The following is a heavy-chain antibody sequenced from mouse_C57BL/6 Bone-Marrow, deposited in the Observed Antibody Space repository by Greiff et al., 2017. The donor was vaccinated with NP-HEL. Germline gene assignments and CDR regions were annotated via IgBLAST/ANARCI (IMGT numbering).Heavy chain of an antibody. CDR3: ARRNGNYPFDY. D-gene: IGHD2-1*01. CDR2: ISNGGGST. V-gene: IGHV5-12*01. J-gene: IGHJ2*01. CDR1: GFTFSDYY. Sequence: DVKLVESGGGLVQPGGSLKLSCAASGFTFSDYYMYWVRQTPEKRLEWVAYISNGGGSTYYPDTVKGRFTISRDNAKNTLYLQMSRLKSEDTAMYYCARRNGNYPFDYWGQGTTLTVSS.